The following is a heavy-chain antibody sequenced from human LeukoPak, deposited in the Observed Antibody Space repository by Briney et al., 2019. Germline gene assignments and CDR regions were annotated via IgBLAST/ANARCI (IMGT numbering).Heavy chain of an antibody. Sequence: GGSLTLSCAASGFTFSSYAMRCVRQAPGKGLEWVAVKSYDGSNKYYADSVKGRFTISRDNSKNTLYLQMNSLRAEDTAVYYCAKVRYYDSSGIPGWYFDYWGQGTLVTVSS. CDR2: KSYDGSNK. CDR3: AKVRYYDSSGIPGWYFDY. V-gene: IGHV3-30*04. CDR1: GFTFSSYA. J-gene: IGHJ4*02. D-gene: IGHD3-22*01.